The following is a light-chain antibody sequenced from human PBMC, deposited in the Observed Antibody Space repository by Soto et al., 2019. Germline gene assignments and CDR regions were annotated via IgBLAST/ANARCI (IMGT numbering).Light chain of an antibody. V-gene: IGKV3-11*01. CDR1: QSVSSY. Sequence: EIVLTQSPATLSLSPGERATLSCRASQSVSSYLAWYQQKPGQAPRLLIYDASNRATGIPARFSGSGSGTDFTLTISSPEPEHFAVYYCQQRSNWPPSITFGQGTRLEIK. CDR2: DAS. CDR3: QQRSNWPPSIT. J-gene: IGKJ5*01.